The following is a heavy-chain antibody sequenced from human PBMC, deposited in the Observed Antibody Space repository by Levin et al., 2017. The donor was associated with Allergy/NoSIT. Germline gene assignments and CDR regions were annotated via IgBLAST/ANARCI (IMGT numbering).Heavy chain of an antibody. Sequence: PVSGVSVSSDDYYWSWIRQHPGKGLEWIGNIYLSGSTYYNPSLKSRVTISVDRSKNQFSLNLSSVTAADTAVYYCARVAGYSYGYYFDYWGQGTLVTVSS. J-gene: IGHJ4*02. D-gene: IGHD5-18*01. V-gene: IGHV4-30-2*01. CDR1: GVSVSSDDYY. CDR3: ARVAGYSYGYYFDY. CDR2: IYLSGST.